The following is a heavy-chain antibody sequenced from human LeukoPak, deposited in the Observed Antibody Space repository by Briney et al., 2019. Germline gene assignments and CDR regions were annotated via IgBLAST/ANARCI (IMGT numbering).Heavy chain of an antibody. CDR2: IYYSGST. D-gene: IGHD6-13*01. Sequence: SETLSLTCTVSGGSMSNYYWTWIRQPPGKGLEYIGHIYYSGSTNYKAPLKSRVAISVDSSKTLFSLRLASVTAADTAVYYCARAVYSSTWYGDAYYFDYWGQGVLVSVSS. V-gene: IGHV4-59*01. J-gene: IGHJ4*02. CDR3: ARAVYSSTWYGDAYYFDY. CDR1: GGSMSNYY.